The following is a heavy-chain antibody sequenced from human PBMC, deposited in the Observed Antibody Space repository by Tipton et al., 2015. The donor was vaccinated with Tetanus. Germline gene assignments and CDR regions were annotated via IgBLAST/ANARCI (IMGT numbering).Heavy chain of an antibody. CDR3: ARDCGGSCFTPDGAHLQYYGLDV. CDR2: KYHTGST. CDR1: GGSISGYF. V-gene: IGHV4-59*01. D-gene: IGHD2-21*01. J-gene: IGHJ6*02. Sequence: TLSLTCTVSGGSISGYFWTWIRQPPGKGLEWIGYKYHTGSTKYNPALESRLTISLDATNNVLSLELTSVTPADTAVYYCARDCGGSCFTPDGAHLQYYGLDVWGPGTTVSVTS.